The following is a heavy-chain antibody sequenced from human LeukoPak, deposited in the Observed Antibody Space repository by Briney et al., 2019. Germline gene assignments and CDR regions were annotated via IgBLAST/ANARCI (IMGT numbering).Heavy chain of an antibody. V-gene: IGHV3-23*01. CDR2: ISGSGGNT. Sequence: PGGSLRLSCAGSGFTFSIYAMSWVRQAPGKGLEWVSAISGSGGNTYYADSVKGRFTISRDNSRNTLYLQMSSLRAEDTAVYYCAKSRDGYNYPVYSDFWGQGTLVSVSS. J-gene: IGHJ4*02. CDR1: GFTFSIYA. CDR3: AKSRDGYNYPVYSDF. D-gene: IGHD5-24*01.